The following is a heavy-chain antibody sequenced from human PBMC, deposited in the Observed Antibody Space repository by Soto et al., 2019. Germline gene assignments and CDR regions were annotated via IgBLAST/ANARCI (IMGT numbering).Heavy chain of an antibody. Sequence: ASVKVSCKASGYTFTSYDINWVRQATGQGLEWMGWMNPNSGNTGYAQKFQGRVTMTRNTSISTAYMELSSLRSEDTAVYYCARSLGQWLAQDAFDICGQGTIVTVSS. V-gene: IGHV1-8*01. CDR3: ARSLGQWLAQDAFDI. J-gene: IGHJ3*02. CDR2: MNPNSGNT. CDR1: GYTFTSYD. D-gene: IGHD6-19*01.